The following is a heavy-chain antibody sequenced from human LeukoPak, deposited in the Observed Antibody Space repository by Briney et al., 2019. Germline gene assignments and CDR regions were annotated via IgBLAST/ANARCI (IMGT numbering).Heavy chain of an antibody. V-gene: IGHV3-23*01. CDR2: ISGGGGNT. CDR3: AKANRARSAIACYTTVTPFDY. CDR1: GFTFSTYA. J-gene: IGHJ4*02. Sequence: GGSLRLSCAASGFTFSTYAMCWVRQAPGKGLEWVSGISGGGGNTYYADFVKGRFTISRDNAKNTLYLQMNGLRAEDTALYYCAKANRARSAIACYTTVTPFDYWGQGTLVTVSS. D-gene: IGHD2-2*02.